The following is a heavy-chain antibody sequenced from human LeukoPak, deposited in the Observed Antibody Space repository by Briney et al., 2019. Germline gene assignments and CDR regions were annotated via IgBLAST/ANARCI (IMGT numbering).Heavy chain of an antibody. CDR2: TSGSGGST. V-gene: IGHV3-23*01. D-gene: IGHD6-19*01. J-gene: IGHJ4*02. CDR1: GYTFSTYG. Sequence: EGSLRLSCAASGYTFSTYGMSWVRQAPGKGLECVSVTSGSGGSTYSADSVKGRFTISRDNTKNTLYLQMNSLRTEDTAVYYCARGGLGSAFDNWGQGTLVTVSS. CDR3: ARGGLGSAFDN.